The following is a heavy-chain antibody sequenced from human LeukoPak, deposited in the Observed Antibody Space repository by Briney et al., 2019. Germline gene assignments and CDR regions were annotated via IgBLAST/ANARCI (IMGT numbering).Heavy chain of an antibody. V-gene: IGHV3-48*03. J-gene: IGHJ4*02. CDR2: FSRSRNII. CDR1: GFIFSNYE. Sequence: GGSLRLSCAASGFIFSNYEMNWVRQAPGKGLEWVSYFSRSRNIIYYADSVKGRFTISRDNAKNSLYLQMNSLRAEDTAVYYCAKDWGEYFDYVWGSFTSFDSWGQGTLVTVSS. CDR3: AKDWGEYFDYVWGSFTSFDS. D-gene: IGHD3-16*01.